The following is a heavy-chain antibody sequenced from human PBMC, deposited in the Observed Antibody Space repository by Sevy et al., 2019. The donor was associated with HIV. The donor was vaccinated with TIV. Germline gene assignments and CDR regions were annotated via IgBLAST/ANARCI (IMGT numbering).Heavy chain of an antibody. CDR2: YDPEDGER. Sequence: ASVKVSCKVSGYTLTEFSMHWVRQAPGKGLEWMGSYDPEDGERMYAQKFQGRVTMTEDTSTDTAYMELSSLRSEDTAVYYCATTKDYYESSGDPFDYWGQGTLVTVSS. J-gene: IGHJ4*02. V-gene: IGHV1-24*01. D-gene: IGHD3-22*01. CDR1: GYTLTEFS. CDR3: ATTKDYYESSGDPFDY.